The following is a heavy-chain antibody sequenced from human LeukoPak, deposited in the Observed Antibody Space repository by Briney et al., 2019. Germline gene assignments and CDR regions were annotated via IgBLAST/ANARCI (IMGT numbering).Heavy chain of an antibody. CDR1: GFTVSANY. V-gene: IGHV3-66*01. J-gene: IGHJ4*02. D-gene: IGHD1-26*01. CDR3: ARVGEGYFDY. Sequence: GGSLRLSCVASGFTVSANYMNWVRQAPGKGLEWVSVIYSGGSTYYADSVKGRFTISRDNSKNTLYLQMNSLRVEDTAVYYCARVGEGYFDYWGQGTLVTVST. CDR2: IYSGGST.